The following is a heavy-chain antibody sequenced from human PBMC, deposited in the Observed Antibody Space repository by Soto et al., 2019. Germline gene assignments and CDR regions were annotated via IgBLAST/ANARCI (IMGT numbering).Heavy chain of an antibody. V-gene: IGHV1-18*01. CDR3: ARTCRSGGSCYLEY. CDR2: VSVPSGDT. Sequence: APEKLTCMAAGYSYSSVAISWVRPAHGQGLEWVGWVSVPSGDTSSAQNFQGRVTVTTDTSTSTAYMEVGSLRSDDTAVYYCARTCRSGGSCYLEYWGEGTLVTVFS. CDR1: GYSYSSVA. J-gene: IGHJ4*02. D-gene: IGHD2-15*01.